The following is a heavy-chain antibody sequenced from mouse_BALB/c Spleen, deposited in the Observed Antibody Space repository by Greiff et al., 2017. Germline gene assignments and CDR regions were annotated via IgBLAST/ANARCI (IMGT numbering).Heavy chain of an antibody. J-gene: IGHJ3*01. CDR3: ANERDYYGSGAY. V-gene: IGHV1-82*01. CDR1: GYAFSSSW. Sequence: QVQLQQSGPELVKPGASVKISCKASGYAFSSSWMNWVKQRPGQGLEWIGRIYPGDGDTNYNGKFKGKATLTADKSSSTAYMQLSSLTSVDSAVYFCANERDYYGSGAYWGQGTLVTVSA. D-gene: IGHD1-1*01. CDR2: IYPGDGDT.